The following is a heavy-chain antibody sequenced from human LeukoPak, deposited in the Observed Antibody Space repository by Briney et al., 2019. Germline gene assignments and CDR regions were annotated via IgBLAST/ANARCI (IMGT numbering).Heavy chain of an antibody. V-gene: IGHV3-23*01. CDR3: AKMVGSKDPIEY. Sequence: GGSLRLSCVASGFPFSSYAMNWVRQTPGQGLERVSIISPNGDWTNYADSVKGRFTISRDSSKNTLYLQMNSLRAEGTAMYYCAKMVGSKDPIEYWGQGTLVTVSS. J-gene: IGHJ4*02. CDR1: GFPFSSYA. D-gene: IGHD2-15*01. CDR2: ISPNGDWT.